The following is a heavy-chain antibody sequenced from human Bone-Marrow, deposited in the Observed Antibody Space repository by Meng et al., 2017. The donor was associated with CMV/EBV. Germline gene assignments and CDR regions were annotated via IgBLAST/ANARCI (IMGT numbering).Heavy chain of an antibody. D-gene: IGHD1-14*01. CDR3: ARRQNPDY. V-gene: IGHV3-74*01. Sequence: GESLKISCAASGFTFSSYWMHWVRQAPGKGLVWASRINSDGSSTSYADSVKGRFTISRDNAKNTLYLQMNSLRAEDTAVYYCARRQNPDYWGQGTLVTVSS. CDR1: GFTFSSYW. CDR2: INSDGSST. J-gene: IGHJ4*02.